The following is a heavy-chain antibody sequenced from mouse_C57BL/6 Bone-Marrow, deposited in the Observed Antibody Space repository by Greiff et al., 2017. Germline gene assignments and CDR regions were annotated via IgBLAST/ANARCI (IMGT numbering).Heavy chain of an antibody. CDR3: AQRGGYGYFHWYFDV. CDR1: GYSFTDYN. D-gene: IGHD2-2*01. CDR2: INPNYGTT. J-gene: IGHJ1*03. Sequence: EVQLQESGPELVKPGASVKISCKASGYSFTDYNMNWVKQSNGKSLEWIGVINPNYGTTSYNQKFKGKATLTVDQSSSTAYMQLNSLTSEDSAVXYCAQRGGYGYFHWYFDVWGTGTTVTVSS. V-gene: IGHV1-39*01.